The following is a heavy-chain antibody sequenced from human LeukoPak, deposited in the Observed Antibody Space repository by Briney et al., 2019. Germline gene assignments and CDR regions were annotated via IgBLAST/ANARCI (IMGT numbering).Heavy chain of an antibody. V-gene: IGHV4-34*01. CDR1: GGSFSGYY. D-gene: IGHD3-10*01. J-gene: IGHJ6*02. Sequence: SETLSLTCAVYGGSFSGYYWSWIRQPPGKGLEWIGEINHSGSTNYNPSLKSRVTISVDTSKNQFSLKLSSVTAADTAVYYCARHCNYYGSGSYYYYGMDVWGQGTTVTVSS. CDR2: INHSGST. CDR3: ARHCNYYGSGSYYYYGMDV.